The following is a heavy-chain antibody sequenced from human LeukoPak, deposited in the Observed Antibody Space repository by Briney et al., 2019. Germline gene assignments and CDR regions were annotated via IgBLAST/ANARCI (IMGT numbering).Heavy chain of an antibody. V-gene: IGHV4-4*07. Sequence: SETLSLTCTVSGGSISSYYWSWIRQPAGKGLEWIGRIYTSGSTNYNPSLKSRVTVSVDTSKNQFSLKLSSVTAADTAVYYCARDGRSADYYCYYYMDVWGKGTTVTVSS. CDR2: IYTSGST. CDR1: GGSISSYY. J-gene: IGHJ6*03. CDR3: ARDGRSADYYCYYYMDV. D-gene: IGHD1-1*01.